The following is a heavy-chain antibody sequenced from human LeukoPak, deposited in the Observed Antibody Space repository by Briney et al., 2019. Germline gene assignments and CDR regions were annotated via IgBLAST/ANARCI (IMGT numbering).Heavy chain of an antibody. CDR1: GFTFGNYA. CDR3: AKANYSSGWDY. CDR2: ISGSSGYT. J-gene: IGHJ4*02. V-gene: IGHV3-23*01. Sequence: GGSLRLSCAASGFTFGNYAMSWVRQVPGKGLEWVSSISGSSGYTYYADSVKGRLTISRDKSKNTLYLQMNSLRAEDTALYYCAKANYSSGWDYWGQGTLVTVSS. D-gene: IGHD6-19*01.